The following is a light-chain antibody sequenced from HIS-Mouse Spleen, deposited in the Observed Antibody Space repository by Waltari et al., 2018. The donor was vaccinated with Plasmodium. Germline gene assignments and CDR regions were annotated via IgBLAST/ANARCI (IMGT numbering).Light chain of an antibody. V-gene: IGLV3-10*01. J-gene: IGLJ3*02. CDR2: EES. CDR3: YSTDSSGNHRV. CDR1: ALPTKY. Sequence: SYELTQPPSVSVSPGQTARTTRSADALPTKYAYWYQKKSGQAPVLVIYEESKRPSGSPERFSGSSSGKMATLTIRGAQVEDEADYYCYSTDSSGNHRVFGGGTKLTVL.